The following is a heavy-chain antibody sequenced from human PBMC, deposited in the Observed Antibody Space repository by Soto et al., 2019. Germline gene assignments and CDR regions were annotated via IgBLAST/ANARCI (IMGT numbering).Heavy chain of an antibody. CDR3: ARHYPIGKYWNYFDY. D-gene: IGHD1-1*01. CDR1: GGTIGDYC. Sequence: YTVVGGTIGDYCGRRILKKKRKGLEWSGYIFYCGSTNYNPSLEGRVTISVDTSKNQFSLNVSSVTAADTAVYYCARHYPIGKYWNYFDYWAQATLVTVSS. CDR2: IFYCGST. J-gene: IGHJ4*02. V-gene: IGHV4-59*01.